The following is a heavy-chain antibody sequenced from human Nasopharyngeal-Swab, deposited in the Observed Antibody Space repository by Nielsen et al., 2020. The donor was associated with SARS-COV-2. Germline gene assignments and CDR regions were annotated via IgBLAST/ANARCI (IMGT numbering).Heavy chain of an antibody. CDR3: GTAYSGNYYWDY. J-gene: IGHJ4*02. CDR2: MYPRDSTT. D-gene: IGHD1-26*01. V-gene: IGHV5-51*01. Sequence: GASLKISCTGSGYSFSSYWIGWVRQTPGKGLEWVAIMYPRDSTTKYTPSFQGQVTISADNSINTAYLQWSSLKASDTAMYYCGTAYSGNYYWDYWGQGTLVTVSS. CDR1: GYSFSSYW.